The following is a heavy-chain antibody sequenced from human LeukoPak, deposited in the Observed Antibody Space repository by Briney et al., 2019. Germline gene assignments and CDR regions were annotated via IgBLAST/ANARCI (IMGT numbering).Heavy chain of an antibody. D-gene: IGHD1-26*01. CDR3: ASVWSRIVGATTSSVY. CDR1: GFTVSSNY. CDR2: IYSGGST. V-gene: IGHV3-53*01. Sequence: PGGSLRLSCAASGFTVSSNYMSWVRQAPGKGLEWVSVIYSGGSTYYADSVKGRFTISRDNSKNTLYLQMNSLRAEDTAVYYCASVWSRIVGATTSSVYWGQGTLVTVSS. J-gene: IGHJ4*02.